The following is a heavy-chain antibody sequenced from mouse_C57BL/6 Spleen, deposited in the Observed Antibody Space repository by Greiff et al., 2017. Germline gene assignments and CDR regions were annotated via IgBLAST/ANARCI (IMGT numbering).Heavy chain of an antibody. D-gene: IGHD1-1*01. Sequence: QVQLQQSGPGLVQPSQSLSITCTVSGFSLTSYGVHWVRQSPGKGLEWLGVIWSGGSTDYNAAFISRLSISKDNSKSQVFFKMNSLQADDTAIYYCAPITTVVATDHYAMDYWGQGTSVTVSS. V-gene: IGHV2-2*01. CDR3: APITTVVATDHYAMDY. CDR1: GFSLTSYG. J-gene: IGHJ4*01. CDR2: IWSGGST.